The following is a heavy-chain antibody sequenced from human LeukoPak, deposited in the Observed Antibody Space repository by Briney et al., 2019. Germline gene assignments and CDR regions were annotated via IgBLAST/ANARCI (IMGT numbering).Heavy chain of an antibody. CDR2: INPNSGGT. J-gene: IGHJ4*02. CDR1: GYTFTGYY. V-gene: IGHV1-2*02. CDR3: ARDPPSRITGTNRGDY. D-gene: IGHD1-7*01. Sequence: AASVKVSCKASGYTFTGYYMHWVRQAPGQGLEWMGWINPNSGGTNYAQKFQGRVTMTRDTSISTAYMELSRLRSDDTAVYYCARDPPSRITGTNRGDYWGQGTLVTVSS.